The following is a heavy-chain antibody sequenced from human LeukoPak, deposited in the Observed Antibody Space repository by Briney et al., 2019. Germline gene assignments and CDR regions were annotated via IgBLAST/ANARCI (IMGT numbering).Heavy chain of an antibody. CDR1: GYTLTDDY. J-gene: IGHJ4*02. CDR2: INPHSAGT. CDR3: AREDSGWYVDY. D-gene: IGHD6-19*01. Sequence: GASVKVSCKASGYTLTDDYMHWVRQAPGQGLEWMGWINPHSAGTNYAQKFEGRVTMTRDTSISTAYMELSRLRSDDTAVYYCAREDSGWYVDYWGPGTLVTVSS. V-gene: IGHV1-2*02.